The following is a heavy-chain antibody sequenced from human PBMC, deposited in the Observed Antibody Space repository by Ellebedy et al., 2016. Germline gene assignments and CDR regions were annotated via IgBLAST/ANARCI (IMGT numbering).Heavy chain of an antibody. D-gene: IGHD5-18*01. V-gene: IGHV3-21*05. Sequence: GGSLRLSCAASGFTFSSYSMNWVRQAPGKGLEWVSYIDPSSGDIYYADSVKGRFTISRDNGKNSVYLQMNSLRAEDTAVYYCARSAHMDVGYPDNWFDPWGQGTLVTVSS. CDR1: GFTFSSYS. J-gene: IGHJ5*02. CDR2: IDPSSGDI. CDR3: ARSAHMDVGYPDNWFDP.